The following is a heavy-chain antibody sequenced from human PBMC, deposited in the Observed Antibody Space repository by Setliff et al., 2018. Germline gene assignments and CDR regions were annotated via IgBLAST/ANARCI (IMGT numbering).Heavy chain of an antibody. CDR1: GGSISSGSYY. CDR2: IYTSGTT. J-gene: IGHJ4*02. Sequence: SETLSLTCSVSGGSISSGSYYWTWIRQPAGKGLEWIGHIYTSGTTKYNPSLKSRVTISVDASKNQFSLKLTSVTAADTAIYYCVRGLNSESWTFRYWSQGILVTVSS. D-gene: IGHD1-26*01. V-gene: IGHV4-61*09. CDR3: VRGLNSESWTFRY.